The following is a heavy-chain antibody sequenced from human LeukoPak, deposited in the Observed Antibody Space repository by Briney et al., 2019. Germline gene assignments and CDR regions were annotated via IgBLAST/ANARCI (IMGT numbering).Heavy chain of an antibody. CDR2: MDPYTGKT. CDR1: GYTFTNFD. Sequence: ASVKVSCKTSGYTFTNFDINWVRQATGQGLEWLGWMDPYTGKTGYAQKFQGRVTFTGDTSIRTAYMEVSSLTSEDTAVYYCARAPTPFYYDSSAYYSDFWGQGTLVTVSS. V-gene: IGHV1-8*03. D-gene: IGHD6-25*01. J-gene: IGHJ4*02. CDR3: ARAPTPFYYDSSAYYSDF.